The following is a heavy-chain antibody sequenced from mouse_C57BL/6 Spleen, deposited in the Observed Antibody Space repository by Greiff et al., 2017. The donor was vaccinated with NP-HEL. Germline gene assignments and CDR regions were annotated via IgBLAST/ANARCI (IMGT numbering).Heavy chain of an antibody. CDR1: GFTFNTYA. CDR3: VGRVTVVPSYYAMDY. D-gene: IGHD1-1*01. J-gene: IGHJ4*01. V-gene: IGHV10-3*01. Sequence: EVQLVESGGGLVQPKGSLKLSCAASGFTFNTYAMHWVRQAPGKGFEWVARIRSKSSNYATYYADSVKDRFTISRDDSQSMLYLQMNNLKTEDTAMYYCVGRVTVVPSYYAMDYWGQGTSVTVSS. CDR2: IRSKSSNYAT.